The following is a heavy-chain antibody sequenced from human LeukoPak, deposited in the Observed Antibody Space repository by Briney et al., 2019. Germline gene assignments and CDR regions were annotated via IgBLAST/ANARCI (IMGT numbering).Heavy chain of an antibody. V-gene: IGHV3-30*18. J-gene: IGHJ4*02. CDR2: ISYDGRNK. CDR3: AKSAGYSSGFDS. D-gene: IGHD6-19*01. Sequence: PGGSLRLSCAASGFTFSRYGMHGVRQAPGKGLGGVAVISYDGRNKYYADSVRGRFTISRDNSKNTLYLQMNSLRVEDTALYYCAKSAGYSSGFDSWGQGTLVTVSS. CDR1: GFTFSRYG.